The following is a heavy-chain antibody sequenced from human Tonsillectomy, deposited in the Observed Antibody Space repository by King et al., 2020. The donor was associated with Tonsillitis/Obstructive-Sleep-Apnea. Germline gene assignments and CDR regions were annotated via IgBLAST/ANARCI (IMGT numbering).Heavy chain of an antibody. CDR1: GGTFSSYA. CDR2: IIPILGIT. Sequence: QLVQSGAEVKKPGSSVKVSCKASGGTFSSYAISWVRQAPGQGLEWMGGIIPILGITNYAQKFQGRVTITADKSTSTAYMELSSLRSEDTAVYYCASDIARYIVVVPAAHDLYGMDVWGQGTTVTVSS. CDR3: ASDIARYIVVVPAAHDLYGMDV. V-gene: IGHV1-69*10. J-gene: IGHJ6*01. D-gene: IGHD2-2*01.